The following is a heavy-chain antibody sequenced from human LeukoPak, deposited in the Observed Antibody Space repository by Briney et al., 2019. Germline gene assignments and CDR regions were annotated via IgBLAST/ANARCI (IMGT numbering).Heavy chain of an antibody. D-gene: IGHD5-18*01. J-gene: IGHJ4*02. CDR1: GLIVNNNY. CDR2: LYIGGNT. V-gene: IGHV3-53*01. CDR3: TTTAGYNYGQY. Sequence: SGGSLRLSCAASGLIVNNNYMNWVRQAPGKGLEWVSALYIGGNTYYADSVRGRFTISRDNSKNTLYLQMNSLRAEDTAIYYCTTTAGYNYGQYWGQGTLVTVSS.